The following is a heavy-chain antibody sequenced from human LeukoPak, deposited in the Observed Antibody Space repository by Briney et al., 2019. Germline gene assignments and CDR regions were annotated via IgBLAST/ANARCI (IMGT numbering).Heavy chain of an antibody. CDR1: GGSISSGGYY. Sequence: SQTLSLTCTVSGGSISSGGYYWSWIRQHPGKGLEWIAYIYYSGSTYYNPSLKSRVTISVDTSKNQFSLKLSSATAVDTAVYYCARRNYYDSSGYDYWYFDLWGRGTLVTVSS. J-gene: IGHJ2*01. CDR2: IYYSGST. D-gene: IGHD3-22*01. CDR3: ARRNYYDSSGYDYWYFDL. V-gene: IGHV4-31*03.